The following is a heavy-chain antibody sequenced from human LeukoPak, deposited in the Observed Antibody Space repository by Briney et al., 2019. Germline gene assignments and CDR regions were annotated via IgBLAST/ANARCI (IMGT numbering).Heavy chain of an antibody. CDR3: ARFKSSGCYYFDY. V-gene: IGHV4-61*01. J-gene: IGHJ4*02. CDR2: IYSSGSA. D-gene: IGHD6-19*01. Sequence: SETLSLTCIVSGDSVSRTSYYYWSWIRQPPGKGLEWLGNIYSSGSANYNPSLKSRVTMSVDTSNNQFSLKLSSVTAADSAVYYCARFKSSGCYYFDYWGQGTLVTVSS. CDR1: GDSVSRTSYYY.